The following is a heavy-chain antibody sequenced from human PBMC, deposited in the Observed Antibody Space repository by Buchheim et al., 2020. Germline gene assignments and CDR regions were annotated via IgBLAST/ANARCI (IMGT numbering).Heavy chain of an antibody. CDR1: GYTFPSSG. J-gene: IGHJ4*02. CDR3: ARVPICSTTSCYVLD. V-gene: IGHV1-18*01. D-gene: IGHD2-2*01. Sequence: QVQLVQSGPEMKKPGASVKVSCKASGYTFPSSGISWVRQAPGQGLEWMGWISVYKGNTNYAQKLQGRVTMTTDTSTSTADMELRSLRSDDTTVYYCARVPICSTTSCYVLDWGQGTL. CDR2: ISVYKGNT.